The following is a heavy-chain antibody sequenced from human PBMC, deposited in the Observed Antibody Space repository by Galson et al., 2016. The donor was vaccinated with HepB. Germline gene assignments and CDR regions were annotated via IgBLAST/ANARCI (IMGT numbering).Heavy chain of an antibody. V-gene: IGHV3-23*01. CDR1: GFTFTTYA. Sequence: SLRLSCAASGFTFTTYAMSWVRQAPGKGLEWVSVISGSTGSTKNADSVKGRFTISRDNSKNTLYLQMNSLRAEDTAVYYCAKDLSDYYDSSGFYYCCTFDIWGQGTMVTVSS. J-gene: IGHJ3*02. CDR3: AKDLSDYYDSSGFYYCCTFDI. CDR2: ISGSTGST. D-gene: IGHD3-22*01.